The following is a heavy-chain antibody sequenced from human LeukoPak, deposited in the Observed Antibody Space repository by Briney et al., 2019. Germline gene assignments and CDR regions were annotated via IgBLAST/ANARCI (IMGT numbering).Heavy chain of an antibody. D-gene: IGHD5-18*01. Sequence: SETLSLACTVSGGSISSYYWSWIRQPPGKGLEWIGYIYYSGSTNYNPSLKSRVTISVDTSKNQFSLKLSSVTAADTAVYYCARMYTAMVTVIDYWGQGTLVTVSS. CDR2: IYYSGST. J-gene: IGHJ4*02. CDR1: GGSISSYY. V-gene: IGHV4-59*01. CDR3: ARMYTAMVTVIDY.